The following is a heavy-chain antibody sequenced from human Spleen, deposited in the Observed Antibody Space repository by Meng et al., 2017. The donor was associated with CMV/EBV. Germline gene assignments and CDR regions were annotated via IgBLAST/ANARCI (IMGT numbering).Heavy chain of an antibody. V-gene: IGHV3-21*01. CDR2: ISISSSYI. J-gene: IGHJ6*02. CDR3: ARDEIQEDGYGMDV. CDR1: GFTFSSYS. Sequence: GESLKISCAASGFTFSSYSMNWVRQAPGKGLEWVSSISISSSYIYYADSVKGRFTISRDNAKNSLYLQMNSRRVEDTAVYYCARDEIQEDGYGMDVWGQGTTVTVSS. D-gene: IGHD2-15*01.